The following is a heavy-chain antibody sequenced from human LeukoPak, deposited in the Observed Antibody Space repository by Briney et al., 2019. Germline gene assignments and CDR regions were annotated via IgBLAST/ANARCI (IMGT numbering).Heavy chain of an antibody. CDR2: IFHSGST. D-gene: IGHD3-10*01. V-gene: IGHV4-38-2*02. CDR3: ARASGSYGSGSYYYYGMDV. Sequence: GSLRLSCSASGFTFNSYSINWVRQAPGKGLEWIGSIFHSGSTYYNPSLKSRVNMSVDTSKNQISLKLSSVTAADTAVYYCARASGSYGSGSYYYYGMDVWGKGTTVTVSS. CDR1: GFTFNSYS. J-gene: IGHJ6*04.